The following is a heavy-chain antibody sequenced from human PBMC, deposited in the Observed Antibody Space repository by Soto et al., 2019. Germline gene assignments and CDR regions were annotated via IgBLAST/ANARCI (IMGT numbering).Heavy chain of an antibody. CDR2: INHSGST. J-gene: IGHJ4*02. V-gene: IGHV4-34*01. CDR3: ARDITMIGLDY. Sequence: SETLSLTCAVYGGSFSGYYWSWIRQPPGKGLEWIGEINHSGSTNYNPSLKSRVTISVDTSKNQFSLKLSSVTAADTAVCYCARDITMIGLDYWGQGTLVTVSS. D-gene: IGHD3-22*01. CDR1: GGSFSGYY.